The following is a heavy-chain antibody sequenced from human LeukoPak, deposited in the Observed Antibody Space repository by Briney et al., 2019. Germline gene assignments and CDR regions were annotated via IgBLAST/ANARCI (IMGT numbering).Heavy chain of an antibody. V-gene: IGHV3-15*01. Sequence: GGSLRPSCAASGFSFSDAWMSWVRQAPGKGLEWVGRIKSKSDGGTIDYAAPVKDRFTISRDDSRGTLFLQMNSLRTADTAVYFCATGIWDCTTTSCYGSGYGLDYWGQGALVTVSS. CDR3: ATGIWDCTTTSCYGSGYGLDY. CDR1: GFSFSDAW. D-gene: IGHD2-2*01. CDR2: IKSKSDGGTI. J-gene: IGHJ4*02.